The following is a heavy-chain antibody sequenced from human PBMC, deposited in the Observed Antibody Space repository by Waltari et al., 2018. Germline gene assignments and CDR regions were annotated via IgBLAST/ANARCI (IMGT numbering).Heavy chain of an antibody. CDR2: INPNSGGT. V-gene: IGHV1-2*02. J-gene: IGHJ5*02. D-gene: IGHD6-6*01. CDR1: GYTFTGYY. Sequence: QVQLVQSGAEVRKPGASVKVSCKASGYTFTGYYMPWVRQAPGQGLEWMGWINPNSGGTNYAQKFQGRVTMTRDTSISTAYMELSRLRSDDTAVYYCARVGSIAARRRNWFDPWGQGTLVTVSS. CDR3: ARVGSIAARRRNWFDP.